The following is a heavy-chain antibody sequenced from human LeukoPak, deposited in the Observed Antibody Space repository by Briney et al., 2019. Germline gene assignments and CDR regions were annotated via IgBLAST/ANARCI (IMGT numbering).Heavy chain of an antibody. Sequence: GGSLRLSCAISGFTFSACELTWVRQAPGKVLEWVSYISRSGSTRYYADSVKGRFTISRDNAKNSLYLQMNSLRAEDTAVYYCARVATMVRVPLDALDIWGQGTMVSVSS. CDR3: ARVATMVRVPLDALDI. CDR1: GFTFSACE. CDR2: ISRSGSTR. J-gene: IGHJ3*02. V-gene: IGHV3-48*03. D-gene: IGHD3-10*01.